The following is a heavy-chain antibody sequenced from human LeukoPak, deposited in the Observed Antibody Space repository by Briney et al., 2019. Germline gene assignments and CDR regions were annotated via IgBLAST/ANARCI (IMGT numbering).Heavy chain of an antibody. CDR1: GGSISSSSYY. CDR3: ARQNHSSSWLRYSYYYGMDV. Sequence: SETLSLTCTVSGGSISSSSYYWGWIRQPPGKGLEWIGSIYYSGSTYYNPSLNSRVTISVDTSKHLFSLKLSPVTAADTAGYYCARQNHSSSWLRYSYYYGMDVWGQGTTVTVSS. D-gene: IGHD6-13*01. CDR2: IYYSGST. J-gene: IGHJ6*02. V-gene: IGHV4-39*01.